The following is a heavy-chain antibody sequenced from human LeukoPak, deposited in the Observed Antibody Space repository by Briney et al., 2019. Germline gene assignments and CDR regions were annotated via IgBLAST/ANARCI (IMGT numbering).Heavy chain of an antibody. V-gene: IGHV3-23*01. Sequence: PGGSLRLSCAASGFSFSSYAMSWVRQAPGKGLEWVSAISGSRGSTYYADSVKGRFTISRDISKNTLYLQMNSLRAEDTAVYYCAKGGPTGSNYFDFWGQGTLVTVSS. J-gene: IGHJ4*02. CDR3: AKGGPTGSNYFDF. CDR1: GFSFSSYA. D-gene: IGHD1-26*01. CDR2: ISGSRGST.